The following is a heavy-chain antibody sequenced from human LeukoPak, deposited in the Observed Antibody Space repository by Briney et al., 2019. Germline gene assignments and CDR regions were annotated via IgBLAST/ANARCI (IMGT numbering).Heavy chain of an antibody. J-gene: IGHJ5*02. CDR2: INPNSGGT. CDR3: ARTDIVATSWFDR. CDR1: GYTFTGYY. V-gene: IGHV1-2*02. Sequence: ASVKVSCKASGYTFTGYYMHWVRQAPGQGLEWMGWINPNSGGTNYAQKFQGRVTMTRDTSISTAYMELSRLRSDDTAVYYCARTDIVATSWFDRWGEGTLVTVSS. D-gene: IGHD5-12*01.